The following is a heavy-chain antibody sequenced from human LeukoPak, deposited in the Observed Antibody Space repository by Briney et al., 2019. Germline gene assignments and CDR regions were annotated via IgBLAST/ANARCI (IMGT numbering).Heavy chain of an antibody. Sequence: GSLRLSFAASGFTLSSYAMEWVRQAPGKGLGWVAVISYDGSNKYYPDSVKGRFTISRDNSKNTLYLQMNSLRAEDTAVYYCARVPYCGGDCTGYSFDYWGQGTLVTVSS. D-gene: IGHD2-21*02. V-gene: IGHV3-30*01. CDR3: ARVPYCGGDCTGYSFDY. CDR1: GFTLSSYA. J-gene: IGHJ4*02. CDR2: ISYDGSNK.